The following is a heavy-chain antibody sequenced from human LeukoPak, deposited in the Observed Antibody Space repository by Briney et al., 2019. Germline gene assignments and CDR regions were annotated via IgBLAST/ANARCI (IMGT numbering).Heavy chain of an antibody. J-gene: IGHJ6*04. V-gene: IGHV1-69*05. CDR2: IIPIFGTA. CDR3: ASGAQIYDYISSMDV. D-gene: IGHD4-11*01. Sequence: GASVKVSCKASGGTFSSYAISWVRQAPGQGLEWMGGIIPIFGTANYAQKFQGRVTITTDESTSTAYMELSSLRSEDTAVYYCASGAQIYDYISSMDVWGKGTTVTVSS. CDR1: GGTFSSYA.